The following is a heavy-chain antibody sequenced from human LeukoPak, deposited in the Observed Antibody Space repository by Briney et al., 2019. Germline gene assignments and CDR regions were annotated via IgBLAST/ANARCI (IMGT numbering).Heavy chain of an antibody. V-gene: IGHV3-66*01. D-gene: IGHD6-19*01. CDR3: ATTYSSGAGDAFDI. CDR2: IYSGGST. Sequence: GGSLGLSCAASGFTVSSNYMSWVRQAPGKGLEWVSVIYSGGSTYYADSVKGRFTISRDNSKNTLYLQMNSLRAEDTAVYYCATTYSSGAGDAFDIWGQGTMVTVSS. CDR1: GFTVSSNY. J-gene: IGHJ3*02.